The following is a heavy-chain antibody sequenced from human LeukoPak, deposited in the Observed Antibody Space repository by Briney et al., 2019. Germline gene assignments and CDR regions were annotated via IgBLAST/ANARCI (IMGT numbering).Heavy chain of an antibody. CDR2: IYPGVSDT. D-gene: IGHD1-26*01. Sequence: GESLKISCKGSGYSFTTYWIGWVRQMPGKGLEWMGIIYPGVSDTRYSPSFQGQVTIAVDKSITSAYLQWSSLKASDTAIYYCARGIVGATRISSFDYWAQGTLVSVSS. CDR3: ARGIVGATRISSFDY. V-gene: IGHV5-51*01. J-gene: IGHJ4*02. CDR1: GYSFTTYW.